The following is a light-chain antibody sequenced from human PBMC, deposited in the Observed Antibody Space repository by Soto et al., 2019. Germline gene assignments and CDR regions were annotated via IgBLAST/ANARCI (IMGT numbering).Light chain of an antibody. J-gene: IGKJ4*01. CDR1: QSVNNNY. CDR3: QQYGNSPPLA. Sequence: EIVLTQSPGTLSFFPGERATLSCRASQSVNNNYLAWYQQKPGQAPRLLISGASGRATGIPDRFSGTGSGTDFTLTISRLEPEDFAVYYCQQYGNSPPLAFGGGTKVDIK. V-gene: IGKV3-20*01. CDR2: GAS.